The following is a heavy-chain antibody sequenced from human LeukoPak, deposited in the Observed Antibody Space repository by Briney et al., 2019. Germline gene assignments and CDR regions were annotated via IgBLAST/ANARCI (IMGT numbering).Heavy chain of an antibody. CDR1: GFTISIYA. V-gene: IGHV3-23*01. Sequence: PGGSLRLSCAASGFTISIYAMNWVRQAPGKGLEWVSSISGSGVTTYYADSVKGRFTISRDNSKNTLYLQMNSLRGEDTAVYYCAKDRGLLRDIDYWGQGTLVTVSS. J-gene: IGHJ4*02. D-gene: IGHD3-22*01. CDR3: AKDRGLLRDIDY. CDR2: ISGSGVTT.